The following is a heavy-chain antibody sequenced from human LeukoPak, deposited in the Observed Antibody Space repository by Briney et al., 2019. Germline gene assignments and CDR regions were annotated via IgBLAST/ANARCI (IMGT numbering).Heavy chain of an antibody. Sequence: GGSLRLSCAASGFTFSSYSMNWVRQAPGKGLEWVSSISSSSSYIYYADSVKGRFTISRDNAKNSLYLQMNSLRAEDTAVYYCAREAVVPAPMLDYWGQGTLVTVSS. CDR2: ISSSSSYI. V-gene: IGHV3-21*01. D-gene: IGHD2-2*01. CDR3: AREAVVPAPMLDY. J-gene: IGHJ4*02. CDR1: GFTFSSYS.